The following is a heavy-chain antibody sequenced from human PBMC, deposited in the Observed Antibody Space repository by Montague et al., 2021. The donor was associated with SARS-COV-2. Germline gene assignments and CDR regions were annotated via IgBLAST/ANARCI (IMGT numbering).Heavy chain of an antibody. CDR2: IYYSGST. Sequence: TLSLTCTVSGGSISSGGYYWSWIRQHPGKGLEWIGYIYYSGSTYYNPSLKSRVTITVDTSKNKFSLTLSSVTAADTAVYYCARETAGPAAIFRGFTRPFGALDIWGQGTMVTVSS. V-gene: IGHV4-31*03. CDR3: ARETAGPAAIFRGFTRPFGALDI. D-gene: IGHD2-2*01. CDR1: GGSISSGGYY. J-gene: IGHJ3*02.